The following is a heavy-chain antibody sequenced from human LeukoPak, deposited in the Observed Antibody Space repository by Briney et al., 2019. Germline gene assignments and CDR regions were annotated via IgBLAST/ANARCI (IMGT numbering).Heavy chain of an antibody. D-gene: IGHD3-10*01. CDR3: AKHYGSGTYYNYLDY. CDR2: INSDGSDT. CDR1: GFTFSSHW. Sequence: PGGSLRLSCAASGFTFSSHWMHWVRQAPGKGLVWVSHINSDGSDTSYADSVKGRFTISRDNSQNTLYLQMNSLRAEDTAIYYCAKHYGSGTYYNYLDYWGQGTLVTVSS. V-gene: IGHV3-74*01. J-gene: IGHJ4*02.